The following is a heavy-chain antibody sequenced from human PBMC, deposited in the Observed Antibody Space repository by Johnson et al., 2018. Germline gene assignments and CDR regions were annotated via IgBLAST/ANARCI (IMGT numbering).Heavy chain of an antibody. J-gene: IGHJ6*02. CDR1: GFIFDDDV. D-gene: IGHD2-15*01. CDR2: FNWNRGSI. V-gene: IGHV3-9*01. Sequence: EVGLGESGGGLEQHGRSLRLCCVASGFIFDDDVVHWVRQAPGQGLEWVSGFNWNRGSIGYGDSVKGRFTVSRDNAKNSLYLQMNSLRAEDTALYFLPLCCCGPNGTYYCYNMDVWGRGTTVTVSS. CDR3: PLCCCGPNGTYYCYNMDV.